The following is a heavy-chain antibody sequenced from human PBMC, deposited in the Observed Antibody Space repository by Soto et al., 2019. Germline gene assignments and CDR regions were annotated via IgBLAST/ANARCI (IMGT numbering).Heavy chain of an antibody. CDR3: ALYGYGDSATRYYYYYGMDV. Sequence: PGESLKISCKGSGYSFTSYWISWVRQMPGKGLEWMGRIDPSDSYTNYSPSFQGHVTISADKSISTAYPQWSSLKASDTAMYYCALYGYGDSATRYYYYYGMDVWGQGTTVTVSS. CDR1: GYSFTSYW. D-gene: IGHD4-17*01. J-gene: IGHJ6*02. V-gene: IGHV5-10-1*01. CDR2: IDPSDSYT.